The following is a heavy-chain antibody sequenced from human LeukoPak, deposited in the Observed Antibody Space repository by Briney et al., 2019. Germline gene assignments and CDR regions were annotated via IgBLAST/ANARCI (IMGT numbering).Heavy chain of an antibody. D-gene: IGHD3-22*01. CDR3: ASGYYDSSGYSDY. J-gene: IGHJ4*02. V-gene: IGHV1-69*04. CDR1: GGTFSSYA. Sequence: ASVKVSCKASGGTFSSYAISWVRQAPGQGLEWMGRINPIFGIANYAQKFQGRVTITADKSTSTAYMELSSLRSEDTAVYYCASGYYDSSGYSDYWGQGTLVTVSS. CDR2: INPIFGIA.